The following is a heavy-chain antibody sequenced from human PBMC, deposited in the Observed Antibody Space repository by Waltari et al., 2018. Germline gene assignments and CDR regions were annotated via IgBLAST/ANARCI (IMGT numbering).Heavy chain of an antibody. Sequence: QVQLVQSGAEVKKPGASVKVSCKASGYTFTDHYMHWVRQAPGQGLEWMGWIDPNRGGTNSAQKFQGRVTMTRDTSISTAYMELNRLRSDDTALYYCVRDRYDLWSGYQRYPDKWGQGTLVTVS. V-gene: IGHV1-2*02. CDR3: VRDRYDLWSGYQRYPDK. D-gene: IGHD3-3*01. J-gene: IGHJ4*02. CDR2: IDPNRGGT. CDR1: GYTFTDHY.